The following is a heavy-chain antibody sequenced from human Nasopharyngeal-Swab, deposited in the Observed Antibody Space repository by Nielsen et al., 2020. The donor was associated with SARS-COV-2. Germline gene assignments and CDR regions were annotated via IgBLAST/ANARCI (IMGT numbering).Heavy chain of an antibody. Sequence: WIRQPPGKGLEWVGRIKSKTDGGTTDYAAPVKGRFTISRDDSKNTLYLQMNSLRAEDTAVYYCARDLRLGESWDLDYWGQGTLVTVSS. CDR2: IKSKTDGGTT. V-gene: IGHV3-15*01. CDR3: ARDLRLGESWDLDY. J-gene: IGHJ4*02. D-gene: IGHD3-16*01.